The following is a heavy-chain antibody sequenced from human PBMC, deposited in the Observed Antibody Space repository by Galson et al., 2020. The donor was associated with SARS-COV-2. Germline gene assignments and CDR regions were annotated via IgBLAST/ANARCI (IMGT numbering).Heavy chain of an antibody. CDR3: ARDQGLTL. CDR1: GGSIGSYY. D-gene: IGHD3-22*01. CDR2: IYYSGKT. V-gene: IGHV4-59*01. J-gene: IGHJ4*02. Sequence: SQTLSLTCTVFGGSIGSYYWSWIRQTPGKGLQWIGYIYYSGKTDYNPSLKSRVTISVDTSKNQFSLNLSSVTTADTAVYYCARDQGLTLWGQGTLVTVSS.